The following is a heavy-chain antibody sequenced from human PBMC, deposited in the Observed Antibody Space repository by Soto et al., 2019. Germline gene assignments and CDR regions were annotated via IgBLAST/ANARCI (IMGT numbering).Heavy chain of an antibody. J-gene: IGHJ4*02. Sequence: PGESLKISCKGSGYSFTSYWIAWVRQMPGKGLEWMGIIYRGDSDIRYSPSFQGQVTMSTDKSISTAYLQWDSLKASDTAMYYCATVGHGYVSIDYWGQGTLVTVSS. CDR1: GYSFTSYW. CDR3: ATVGHGYVSIDY. V-gene: IGHV5-51*01. D-gene: IGHD5-12*01. CDR2: IYRGDSDI.